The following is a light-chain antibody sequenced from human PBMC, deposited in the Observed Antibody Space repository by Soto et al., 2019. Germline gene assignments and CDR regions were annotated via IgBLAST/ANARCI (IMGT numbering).Light chain of an antibody. CDR1: QSISSSF. CDR2: GAS. V-gene: IGKV3-20*01. CDR3: QQYDNSPIT. Sequence: PGELASLSCGASQSISSSFLAWYQQKPGQAPRLLIYGASSRATGIPDRFSGTGSETDFTLTISRLEPEDFAVYYCQQYDNSPITFGQGTRLEIK. J-gene: IGKJ5*01.